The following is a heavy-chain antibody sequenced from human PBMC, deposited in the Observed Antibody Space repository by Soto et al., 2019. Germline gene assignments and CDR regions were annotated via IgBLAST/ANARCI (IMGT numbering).Heavy chain of an antibody. Sequence: SETLSLTCTVSGDSLSSGGHYWSWIRQHPGKGLEWIGHIYYSGSTYYNPSLKSRVTISVDTSKNQFSLKLTSVTAADTAVYYCARDVTDFWSGHEGMDVWGQGTTVTVSS. D-gene: IGHD3-3*01. CDR2: IYYSGST. J-gene: IGHJ6*02. V-gene: IGHV4-31*03. CDR3: ARDVTDFWSGHEGMDV. CDR1: GDSLSSGGHY.